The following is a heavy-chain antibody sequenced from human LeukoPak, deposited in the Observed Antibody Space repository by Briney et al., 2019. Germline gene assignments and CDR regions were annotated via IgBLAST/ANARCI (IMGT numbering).Heavy chain of an antibody. CDR1: GGSFSGYY. D-gene: IGHD5-18*01. CDR2: INHSGST. J-gene: IGHJ4*02. Sequence: PSETLSLTCAVYGGSFSGYYWSWVRQPPGKGLEWIGEINHSGSTNYNPSLKSRVTISVDTSKNQFSLKLSSVTAADTAVYYCARGVGYSYGYRAARFDYWGQGTLVTVSS. V-gene: IGHV4-34*01. CDR3: ARGVGYSYGYRAARFDY.